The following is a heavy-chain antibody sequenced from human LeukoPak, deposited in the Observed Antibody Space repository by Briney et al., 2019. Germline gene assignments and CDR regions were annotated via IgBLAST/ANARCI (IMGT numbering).Heavy chain of an antibody. J-gene: IGHJ4*02. V-gene: IGHV1-46*01. CDR1: GYTFTSYY. Sequence: ASVKVSCKASGYTFTSYYMHWVRQAPGQGLEWMAIINPSGDTTSYAQKFQGRVTMTRDTSTSTVYMELSSLRSEDTAVYYCARTCSGGSCYSYFDYWGQGTLVTVSS. D-gene: IGHD2-15*01. CDR2: INPSGDTT. CDR3: ARTCSGGSCYSYFDY.